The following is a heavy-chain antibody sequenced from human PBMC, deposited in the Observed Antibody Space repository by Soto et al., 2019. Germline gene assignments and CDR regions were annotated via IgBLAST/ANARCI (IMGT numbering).Heavy chain of an antibody. CDR1: GGSISTYY. D-gene: IGHD2-8*01. Sequence: QVQLQESGPGLVKPSGTLSLTCTVSGGSISTYYWSWIRQPPGKGLEWIGYIYYGGSANYNPSLKSRGTISVDTSKKQFSLKLSSVTAADTAVYYCARGGHCTNGVCSALDYWGQGTLVTVSS. CDR2: IYYGGSA. J-gene: IGHJ4*02. V-gene: IGHV4-59*08. CDR3: ARGGHCTNGVCSALDY.